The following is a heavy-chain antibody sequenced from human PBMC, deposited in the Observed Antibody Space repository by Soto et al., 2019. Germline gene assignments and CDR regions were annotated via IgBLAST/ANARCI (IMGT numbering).Heavy chain of an antibody. CDR2: ISSNGGST. D-gene: IGHD2-15*01. CDR1: GFTFSSYA. V-gene: IGHV3-64*01. Sequence: EVQLVESGGGLVQPGGSLRLSCAASGFTFSSYAMHWVRQAPGKGLEYVSAISSNGGSTYYANSVKGRFTISRDNSKNTLYLQMGSLRAEDMAVYYCARGIAGSVYGMDVWGQGTTFTVSS. CDR3: ARGIAGSVYGMDV. J-gene: IGHJ6*02.